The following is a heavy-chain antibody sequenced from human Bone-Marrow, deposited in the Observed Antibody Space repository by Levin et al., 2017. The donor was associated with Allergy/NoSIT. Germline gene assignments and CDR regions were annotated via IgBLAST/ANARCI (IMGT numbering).Heavy chain of an antibody. J-gene: IGHJ6*03. CDR1: GGSISSGRYY. CDR2: IYTTGST. Sequence: SETLSLTCSVSGGSISSGRYYFTWVRQSAGKGLEWIGRIYTTGSTNYNPSLESRVTISRDTFKKEVYLTLSSVTAADTAVYYCSRDRLASLYYYSMDVWGRGTTVIVSS. CDR3: SRDRLASLYYYSMDV. V-gene: IGHV4-61*02.